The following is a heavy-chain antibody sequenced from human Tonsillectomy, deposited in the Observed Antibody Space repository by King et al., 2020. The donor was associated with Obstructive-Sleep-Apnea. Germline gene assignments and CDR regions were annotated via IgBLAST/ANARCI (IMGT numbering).Heavy chain of an antibody. J-gene: IGHJ6*02. CDR2: TWYDGNKK. V-gene: IGHV3-33*06. CDR1: GFSFSDYA. D-gene: IGHD5-12*01. CDR3: AKAPSVATDLGPYYYYPGMEV. Sequence: VQLVESGGGVVQPGRSLRLSCAAAGFSFSDYAMHWVRQAPGKGLQWVALTWYDGNKKYYADSVKGRFTISRDNSKNALFLQMNSLRAEDTAVYYCAKAPSVATDLGPYYYYPGMEVWGQGTTVTVSS.